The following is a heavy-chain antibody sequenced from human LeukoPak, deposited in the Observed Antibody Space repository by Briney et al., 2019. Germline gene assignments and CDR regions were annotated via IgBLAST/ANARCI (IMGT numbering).Heavy chain of an antibody. CDR3: ARAVPGYYDSSGYYWNWFDP. CDR2: IIPIFGTA. D-gene: IGHD3-22*01. Sequence: ASVKVSCKASGGTFSSYAISWVRQAPGQGLEWMGGIIPIFGTANYAQKFQGRVTFTTDESTSTAYMELSSLRSEDTAVYYCARAVPGYYDSSGYYWNWFDPWGQGTLVTVSS. J-gene: IGHJ5*02. CDR1: GGTFSSYA. V-gene: IGHV1-69*05.